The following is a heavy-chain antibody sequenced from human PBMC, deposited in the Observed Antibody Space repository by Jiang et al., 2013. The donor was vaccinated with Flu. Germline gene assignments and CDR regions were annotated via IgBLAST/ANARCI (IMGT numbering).Heavy chain of an antibody. CDR2: IWYDGSNE. V-gene: IGHV3-33*01. CDR3: ARGAHAAADGIWLL. CDR1: GFTFRDYG. Sequence: VQLVESGGGAVQPGRSLRLSCAASGFTFRDYGMHWVRQAPGKGLEWVAVIWYDGSNEDYADSVKGRFSISTDNSKNMLYLQMNSLRVEDTAVYYCARGAHAAADGIWLLWGQGALVAVSS. D-gene: IGHD6-13*01. J-gene: IGHJ4*02.